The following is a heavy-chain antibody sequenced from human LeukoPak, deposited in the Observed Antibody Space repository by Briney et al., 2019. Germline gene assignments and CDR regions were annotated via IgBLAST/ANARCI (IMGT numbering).Heavy chain of an antibody. V-gene: IGHV5-51*01. J-gene: IGHJ4*02. D-gene: IGHD5-12*01. CDR1: GXSFTSSC. CDR2: IYPGDSDT. CDR3: ARRYSGYDIEY. Sequence: GESLKISFKGSGXSFTSSCIGWVRQMPGKGLEWMGIIYPGDSDTRYSPSFQGQVTISADKSISTAYLQWSSLKASDTAMYYCARRYSGYDIEYWGQGTLVTVSS.